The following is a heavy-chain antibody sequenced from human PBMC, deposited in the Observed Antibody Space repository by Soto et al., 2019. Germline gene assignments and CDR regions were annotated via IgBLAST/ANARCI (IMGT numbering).Heavy chain of an antibody. V-gene: IGHV3-23*01. CDR3: ANEGDYGDYGYFDL. CDR2: ISGSGGST. Sequence: EVQLLESGGGLVQPGGSLRLSCAAAGFTFSSYAMSWVRQAPGKGLEWVSAISGSGGSTYYADSVKGRFTISRDNSKNTLYLQMNSLRAEDTAVYSCANEGDYGDYGYFDLWGRGTLVTVSS. CDR1: GFTFSSYA. D-gene: IGHD4-17*01. J-gene: IGHJ2*01.